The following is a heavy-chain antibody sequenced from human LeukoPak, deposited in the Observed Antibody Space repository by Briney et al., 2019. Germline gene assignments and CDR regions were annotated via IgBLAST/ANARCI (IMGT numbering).Heavy chain of an antibody. V-gene: IGHV4-30-2*01. CDR3: AREPMIVVAFDY. CDR2: IYHNGST. J-gene: IGHJ4*02. Sequence: SQTLSLTCTVSGGSISSGGYYWSWIRQPPGKGLEWIGYIYHNGSTYYNPSLKSRVTISVDRSKNQFSLKLSSVTAADTAVYYCAREPMIVVAFDYWGQGTLVTVSS. D-gene: IGHD3-22*01. CDR1: GGSISSGGYY.